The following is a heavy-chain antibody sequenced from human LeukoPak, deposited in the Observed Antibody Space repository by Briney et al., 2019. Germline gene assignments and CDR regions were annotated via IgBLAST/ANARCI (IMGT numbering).Heavy chain of an antibody. V-gene: IGHV4-39*01. CDR2: IYYSGST. D-gene: IGHD6-25*01. Sequence: SETLSLTCSVSGDSIISSNNYWVCIRQPPGKGLEWIGSIYYSGSTYYNPSLKSRVTISVDTSKNQFSLKLTSMTAADTAVYYCARRDSSGVVPRWDYWGQGTLVTVSS. CDR1: GDSIISSNNY. CDR3: ARRDSSGVVPRWDY. J-gene: IGHJ4*02.